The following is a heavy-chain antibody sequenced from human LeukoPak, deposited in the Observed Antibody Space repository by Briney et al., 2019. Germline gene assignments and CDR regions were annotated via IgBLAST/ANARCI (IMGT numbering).Heavy chain of an antibody. CDR1: GFTFSSYA. Sequence: PGGSLRLSCAASGFTFSSYATHWVRQAPGKGLEWVAVISYDGSNKYYADSVKGRFTISRDNSKNTLHLQMNSLRAEDTAVYYCARVRFGEFLNDYWGQGILVTVSS. CDR2: ISYDGSNK. J-gene: IGHJ4*02. D-gene: IGHD3-10*01. CDR3: ARVRFGEFLNDY. V-gene: IGHV3-30*04.